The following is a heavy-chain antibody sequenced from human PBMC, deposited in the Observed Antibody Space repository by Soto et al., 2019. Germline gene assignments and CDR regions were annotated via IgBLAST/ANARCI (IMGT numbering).Heavy chain of an antibody. V-gene: IGHV2-70*01. D-gene: IGHD6-13*01. CDR2: IDLDDDK. Sequence: SGPTLVNPTQTLTLTCTFSGFSLSTSGMCVSWIRQPPGKALEWLALIDLDDDKYYSTSLKTRLTISKDTSKNQVVLTMTNMDPVDTATYYCARGSSSWYAPYFDYWGQGTLVTVSS. J-gene: IGHJ4*02. CDR1: GFSLSTSGMC. CDR3: ARGSSSWYAPYFDY.